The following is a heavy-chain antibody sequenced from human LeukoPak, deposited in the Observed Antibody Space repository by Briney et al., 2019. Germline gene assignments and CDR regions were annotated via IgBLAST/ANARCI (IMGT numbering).Heavy chain of an antibody. J-gene: IGHJ4*02. CDR3: ARVGADGSGLLFDY. V-gene: IGHV4-34*01. CDR2: INHSGST. Sequence: PSETLSLTCAVYGGSFSGYYWSWIRQPPGKGLEWIGEINHSGSTNYNPSLKSRVTISVDTSKSQFSLKLSSVTAADTAVYYCARVGADGSGLLFDYWGQGTLVTVSS. CDR1: GGSFSGYY. D-gene: IGHD3-10*01.